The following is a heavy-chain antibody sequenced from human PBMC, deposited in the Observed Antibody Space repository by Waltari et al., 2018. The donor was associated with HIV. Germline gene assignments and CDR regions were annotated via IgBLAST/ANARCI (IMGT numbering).Heavy chain of an antibody. D-gene: IGHD3-16*01. Sequence: QVQLVQSGAEVKKPGAAVKVSCKATGYTITGYFLHWVRQAPGQGLEWMGRLNPSSGKTNYAQKLQGRVTITSDTSINTAYMELSSLRSDDTAVYYCARDMGPFNNWGQGTLVTVSS. CDR2: LNPSSGKT. V-gene: IGHV1-2*06. CDR3: ARDMGPFNN. CDR1: GYTITGYF. J-gene: IGHJ4*02.